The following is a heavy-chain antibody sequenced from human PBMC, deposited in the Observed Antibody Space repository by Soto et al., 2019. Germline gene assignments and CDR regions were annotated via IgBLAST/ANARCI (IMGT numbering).Heavy chain of an antibody. CDR3: ARAPIGGVVVTPGWFDP. J-gene: IGHJ5*02. CDR2: IYYSGST. V-gene: IGHV4-30-4*01. CDR1: GGSISSGDYY. D-gene: IGHD3-22*01. Sequence: TLSLTCTVSGGSISSGDYYWSWIRQPPGKGLEWIGYIYYSGSTYYNPSLKSRVTISVDTSKNQFSLKLSSVTAADTAVYYCARAPIGGVVVTPGWFDPWGQGTLVTVSS.